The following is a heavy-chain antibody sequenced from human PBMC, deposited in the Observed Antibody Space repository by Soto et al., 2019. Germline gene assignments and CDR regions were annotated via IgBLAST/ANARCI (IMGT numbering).Heavy chain of an antibody. CDR3: ARGQLVSLYYFDY. J-gene: IGHJ4*02. Sequence: SDTLSLTCTVSGGSISSYYWSWIRQPPGKGLEWIGYIYYSGRTNYNPSLKSRVTISVDTSKNQFSLKLSSVTAADTAVYYCARGQLVSLYYFDYWGQGTLVTVSS. D-gene: IGHD6-6*01. CDR1: GGSISSYY. V-gene: IGHV4-59*01. CDR2: IYYSGRT.